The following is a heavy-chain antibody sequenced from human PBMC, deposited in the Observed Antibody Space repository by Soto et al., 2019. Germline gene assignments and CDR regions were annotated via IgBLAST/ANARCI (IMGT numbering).Heavy chain of an antibody. Sequence: SGPTLVNPXQTLTLTCTFSGFSLSTSGVGVAWIRQPPGKALEWLALIYWNDDKRYSPSLKSRLTIMKDTSKNQVVLIMTNMDPLDTATYYCTHRSSVAGPYGIDVWGQGTTVTVSS. CDR3: THRSSVAGPYGIDV. D-gene: IGHD6-19*01. J-gene: IGHJ6*02. CDR1: GFSLSTSGVG. V-gene: IGHV2-5*01. CDR2: IYWNDDK.